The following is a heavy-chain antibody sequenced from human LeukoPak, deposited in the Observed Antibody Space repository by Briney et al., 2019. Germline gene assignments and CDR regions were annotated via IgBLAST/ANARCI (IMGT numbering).Heavy chain of an antibody. CDR1: GYTFTTYY. CDR3: ARGVFPYYFDY. V-gene: IGHV1-46*01. D-gene: IGHD6-13*01. Sequence: ASVKVSCKASGYTFTTYYMHWVRQAPGQGLEWMGIINPSGGRTTHAQKFQGRVTMTRDTSTSTVYMELRSLRSEDTAVYYCARGVFPYYFDYWGQGTLVTVSS. J-gene: IGHJ4*02. CDR2: INPSGGRT.